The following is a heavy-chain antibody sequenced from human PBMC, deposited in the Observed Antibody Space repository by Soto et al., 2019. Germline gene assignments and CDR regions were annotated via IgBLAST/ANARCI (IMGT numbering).Heavy chain of an antibody. Sequence: QVQLQESGPGLVKPSGTLSLTCAVSGGSISSSNWWSWVRQPPGKGMEWIGQIYHSGSTNYNPSLKSRVTVSVDKSRNQFSLTLSSVTAADTAVYYCARFNSGRYYAVFDIWGQGTMVTVSS. CDR2: IYHSGST. V-gene: IGHV4-4*02. CDR1: GGSISSSNW. CDR3: ARFNSGRYYAVFDI. D-gene: IGHD1-26*01. J-gene: IGHJ3*02.